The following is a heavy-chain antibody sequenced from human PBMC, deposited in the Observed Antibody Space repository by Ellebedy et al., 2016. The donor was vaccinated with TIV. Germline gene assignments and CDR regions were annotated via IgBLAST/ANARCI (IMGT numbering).Heavy chain of an antibody. CDR1: GFAFGDSW. D-gene: IGHD4-17*01. Sequence: GESLKISCAASGFAFGDSWMTWVRQTPEKRLEWVANMNQDGSRKDHVDAERGRFIISRDNSKNLLYLEMNSLRVEDTAVYYCARDPYHGALDYWGQGTPVAVSS. CDR2: MNQDGSRK. CDR3: ARDPYHGALDY. V-gene: IGHV3-7*01. J-gene: IGHJ4*02.